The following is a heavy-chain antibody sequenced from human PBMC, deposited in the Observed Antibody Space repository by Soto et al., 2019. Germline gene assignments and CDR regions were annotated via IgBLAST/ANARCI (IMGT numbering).Heavy chain of an antibody. J-gene: IGHJ6*02. CDR3: AKASRNYDFWSGFRYGVDV. D-gene: IGHD3-3*01. V-gene: IGHV3-23*01. CDR2: ISNSAGNT. Sequence: GGSLRLSCAASGFTFSRYAMSWVRQASEKGLEWVSSISNSAGNTYYTDSVKGRFTITRDNPTNTLFPQMNSLRADDTAVYYCAKASRNYDFWSGFRYGVDVWGQGTTVTVSS. CDR1: GFTFSRYA.